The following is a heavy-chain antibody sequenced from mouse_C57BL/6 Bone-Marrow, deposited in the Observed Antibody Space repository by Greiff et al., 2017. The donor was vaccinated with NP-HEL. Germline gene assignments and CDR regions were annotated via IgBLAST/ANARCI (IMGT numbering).Heavy chain of an antibody. J-gene: IGHJ2*01. CDR2: IYPGGGYT. D-gene: IGHD4-1*01. Sequence: QVQLQQSGAELVRPGTSVKMSCKASGYTFTNYWIGWSKQRPGHGLEWIGDIYPGGGYTNYNEKFKGKATLTADKSSSTAYMQFSSLTSEDSAIYYCARHWDYYFDYWGQGTTLTVSS. CDR1: GYTFTNYW. V-gene: IGHV1-63*01. CDR3: ARHWDYYFDY.